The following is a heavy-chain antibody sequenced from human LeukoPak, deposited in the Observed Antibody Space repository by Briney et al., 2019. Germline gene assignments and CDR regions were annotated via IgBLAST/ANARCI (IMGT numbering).Heavy chain of an antibody. CDR2: IYHSGST. Sequence: SETLSLTCAVSGGSLSSGGYSWSWLRQPPGTGLEWIGYIYHSGSTYYNPSLKSRVTISVDRSKNQFSLKLSSVTAADTAVYYCARAGYYGSGSFWFDPWGQGTLVTVSS. CDR1: GGSLSSGGYS. CDR3: ARAGYYGSGSFWFDP. V-gene: IGHV4-30-2*01. J-gene: IGHJ5*02. D-gene: IGHD3-10*01.